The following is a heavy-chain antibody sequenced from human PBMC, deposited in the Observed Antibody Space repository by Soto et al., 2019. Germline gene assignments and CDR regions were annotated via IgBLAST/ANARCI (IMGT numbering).Heavy chain of an antibody. Sequence: ASVKVSCKASGYTFTSQGISWVRQAPGQGLEWMGWISTYNGNTNYAQKFQGRVTMTTDTSTSTAYMELRSLRSDDTAIFYCARDPRTRVFAYWGQGTLVTVSS. J-gene: IGHJ4*02. CDR1: GYTFTSQG. CDR3: ARDPRTRVFAY. CDR2: ISTYNGNT. V-gene: IGHV1-18*01. D-gene: IGHD2-2*01.